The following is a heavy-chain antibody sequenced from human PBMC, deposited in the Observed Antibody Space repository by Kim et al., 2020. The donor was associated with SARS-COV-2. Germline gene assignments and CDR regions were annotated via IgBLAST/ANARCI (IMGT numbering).Heavy chain of an antibody. J-gene: IGHJ3*01. CDR3: ARRVGTTLSAFDF. D-gene: IGHD1-26*01. Sequence: PQNFQGRVTMTRDTSISTAYMELSRLRSDDTAVYYCARRVGTTLSAFDFWGQGTMVTVSS. V-gene: IGHV1-2*02.